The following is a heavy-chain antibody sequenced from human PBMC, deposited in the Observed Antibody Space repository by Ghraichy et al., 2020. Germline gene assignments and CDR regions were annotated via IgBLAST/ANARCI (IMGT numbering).Heavy chain of an antibody. CDR1: GFTFSSYW. D-gene: IGHD3-10*02. J-gene: IGHJ4*02. CDR2: IKQDGSEK. V-gene: IGHV3-7*01. CDR3: ARDKAVMFFDY. Sequence: GESLNISCAASGFTFSSYWMSWVRQAPGKGLEWVANIKQDGSEKYYVDSVKGRFTISRDNAKNSLYLQMNSLRAEDTAVYYCARDKAVMFFDYWGQGTLVTVSS.